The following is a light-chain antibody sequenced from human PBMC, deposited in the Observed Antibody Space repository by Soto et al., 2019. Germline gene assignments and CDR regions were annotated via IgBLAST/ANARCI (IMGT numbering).Light chain of an antibody. J-gene: IGKJ4*01. CDR1: QSISSTN. CDR3: QQYNNWPPGT. CDR2: GAS. Sequence: TKSPCTLSVYPGERATLSCRASQSISSTNLAWYQQKPGQAPRLLIYGASTRATSIPARFSGSGSGTEFTLTIISLQSEDSAVYYCQQYNNWPPGTFGGGTKVDIK. V-gene: IGKV3-15*01.